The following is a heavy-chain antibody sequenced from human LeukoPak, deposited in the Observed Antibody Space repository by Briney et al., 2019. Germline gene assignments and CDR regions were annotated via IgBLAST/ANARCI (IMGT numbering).Heavy chain of an antibody. D-gene: IGHD5-18*01. CDR3: AKNRATGMAFYDY. J-gene: IGHJ4*02. Sequence: GGSLRLSCAASGFTFSSYAMSWVRQAPGKGLEWVSGIIGSGHNTYNADSVKGRFTSSRDNSKSTLYLQMSNLRAEDTALYYCAKNRATGMAFYDYWGQGTQVTVSS. V-gene: IGHV3-23*01. CDR1: GFTFSSYA. CDR2: IIGSGHNT.